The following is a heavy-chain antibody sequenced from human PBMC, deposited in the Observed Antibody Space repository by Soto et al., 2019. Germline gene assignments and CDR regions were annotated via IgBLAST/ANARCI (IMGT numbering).Heavy chain of an antibody. J-gene: IGHJ6*02. Sequence: EVQLVESGGGLVQPGGSLRLSCAASGFTFSHYELNWVRQARGKGLEWVAYISGSGSTKSYADSVRGRFTISRDNTKNSIYLQMNSLRVEDTAVYFWARDPQRESNDGNYDFGLDFWGQGNTVTVSS. CDR2: ISGSGSTK. CDR3: ARDPQRESNDGNYDFGLDF. V-gene: IGHV3-48*03. D-gene: IGHD2-8*01. CDR1: GFTFSHYE.